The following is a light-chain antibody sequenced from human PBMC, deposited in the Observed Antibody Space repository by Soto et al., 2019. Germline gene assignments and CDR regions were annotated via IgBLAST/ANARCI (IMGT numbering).Light chain of an antibody. CDR1: TGTVTSGHY. V-gene: IGLV7-46*01. CDR2: DTS. J-gene: IGLJ2*01. Sequence: QAVVTQEPSLTVSPGGTVTFTCGSSTGTVTSGHYPYWFQQKPGQAPRTLIYDTSYKHSWTPARFSGSLLGDKAALTLSGAQPEDEAEYYCLLYYSGPRPVFGGGTKLTVL. CDR3: LLYYSGPRPV.